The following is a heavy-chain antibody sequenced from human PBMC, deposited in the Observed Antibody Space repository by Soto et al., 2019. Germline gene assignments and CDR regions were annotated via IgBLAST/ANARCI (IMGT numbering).Heavy chain of an antibody. J-gene: IGHJ4*02. D-gene: IGHD3-16*02. V-gene: IGHV3-7*03. CDR3: ARDEGLRLGELSLLDY. Sequence: EVQLVESGGGLVQPGGSLRLSCAASGFTFSSYWMSWVRQAPGKGLEWVANIKQDGSEKYYVDSVKGRFTISRDNAKNSLYLQMNGLRAEDTAVYYCARDEGLRLGELSLLDYWGQGTLVTVSS. CDR1: GFTFSSYW. CDR2: IKQDGSEK.